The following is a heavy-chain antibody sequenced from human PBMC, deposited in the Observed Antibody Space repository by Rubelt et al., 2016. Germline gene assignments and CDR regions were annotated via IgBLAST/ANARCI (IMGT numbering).Heavy chain of an antibody. D-gene: IGHD1-26*01. CDR2: IKPSAGST. J-gene: IGHJ4*02. Sequence: QVQLVQSGAEVKKPGASVKVSCKASGYTFTSYYMHWVRQAPGQGLEWVGVIKPSAGSTTYAQKFQGRLTMTRDTSTSPVYMELSSLRSDDTALYYCAREVGATDLWGQGTLVTVSS. V-gene: IGHV1-46*01. CDR3: AREVGATDL. CDR1: GYTFTSYY.